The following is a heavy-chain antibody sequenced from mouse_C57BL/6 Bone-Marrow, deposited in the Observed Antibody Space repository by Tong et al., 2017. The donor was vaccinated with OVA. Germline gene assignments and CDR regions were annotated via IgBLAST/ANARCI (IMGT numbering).Heavy chain of an antibody. CDR2: ISSGGST. Sequence: EVQLVESGGDLVKPGGSLKLSCAASGFTFSSYAMSWVRQTPEKRLEWVASISSGGSTYYPDSVKGRFTISRDNARNILYLQMSSLRSEDTAMYYCARGSLLRLLFYYAMDYWGQGTSVTVSS. CDR3: ARGSLLRLLFYYAMDY. D-gene: IGHD1-2*01. J-gene: IGHJ4*01. V-gene: IGHV5-6-5*01. CDR1: GFTFSSYA.